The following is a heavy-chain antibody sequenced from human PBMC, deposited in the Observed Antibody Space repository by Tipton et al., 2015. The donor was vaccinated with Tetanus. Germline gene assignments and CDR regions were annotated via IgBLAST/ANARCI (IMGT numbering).Heavy chain of an antibody. D-gene: IGHD5-18*01. CDR2: ISSSSSTI. Sequence: SLRLSCAASGFTFSSYSRNWVRQAPGKGLEWVSYISSSSSTIYYADSVKGRFTISRDNAKNSLYLQMNSLRDEDTAVYYCARDLGSGYSYGYDYWGQGTLVTVSS. V-gene: IGHV3-48*02. J-gene: IGHJ4*02. CDR3: ARDLGSGYSYGYDY. CDR1: GFTFSSYS.